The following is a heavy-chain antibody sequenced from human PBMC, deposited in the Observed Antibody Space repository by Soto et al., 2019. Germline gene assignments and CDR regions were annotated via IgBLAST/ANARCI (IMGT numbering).Heavy chain of an antibody. V-gene: IGHV4-34*01. D-gene: IGHD5-12*01. CDR2: INHSGST. Sequence: SETLSLTCAVYGGSFSGYYWSWIRQPPGKGLEWIGEINHSGSTNYNPSLKSRVTISVDTSKNQFSMKLSSVTAADTSLYYCAREEREMARGSSESAHYWGQGTLVTVSS. J-gene: IGHJ4*02. CDR1: GGSFSGYY. CDR3: AREEREMARGSSESAHY.